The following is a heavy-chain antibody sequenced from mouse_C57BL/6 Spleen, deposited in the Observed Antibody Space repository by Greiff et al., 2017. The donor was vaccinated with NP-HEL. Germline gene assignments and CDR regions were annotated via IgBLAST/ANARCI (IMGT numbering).Heavy chain of an antibody. CDR1: GYAFSSSW. CDR3: ARRMKDYAMDY. J-gene: IGHJ4*01. Sequence: QVQLQQSGPELVKPGASVKISCKASGYAFSSSWMNWVKQRPGKGLEWIGRIYPGDGDTNYNGKFKGKAKLTADKSSSTAYMQLSSLTSEDSAVYFCARRMKDYAMDYWGQGTSVTVSS. V-gene: IGHV1-82*01. CDR2: IYPGDGDT.